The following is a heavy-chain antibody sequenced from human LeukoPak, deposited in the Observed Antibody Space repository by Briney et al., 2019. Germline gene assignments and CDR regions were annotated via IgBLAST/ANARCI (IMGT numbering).Heavy chain of an antibody. D-gene: IGHD3-10*01. Sequence: GGSLRLSCAASGFNLGSYSMTWVRQAPGKGLEWVSVISADSATTFYADSVKGRFTISRDNAKNTVFLQMSSLRAEDTALYYCARKSASGNYPLDYWGQGTLVTVSS. CDR1: GFNLGSYS. CDR2: ISADSATT. J-gene: IGHJ4*02. V-gene: IGHV3-23*01. CDR3: ARKSASGNYPLDY.